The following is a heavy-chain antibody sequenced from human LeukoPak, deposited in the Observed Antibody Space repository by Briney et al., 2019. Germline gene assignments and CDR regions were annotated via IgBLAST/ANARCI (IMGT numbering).Heavy chain of an antibody. Sequence: GGSLRLSCAASGLTVSSNYMSWVRQAPGKGLEWVSLIYSGSSTYYADSVKGRFTISRDKSKNTLYLQMSSLRAEDTAVYYCARDIKRYCSGGSCSFFDYWGQGTLVTVSS. V-gene: IGHV3-66*01. D-gene: IGHD2-15*01. CDR1: GLTVSSNY. J-gene: IGHJ4*02. CDR2: IYSGSST. CDR3: ARDIKRYCSGGSCSFFDY.